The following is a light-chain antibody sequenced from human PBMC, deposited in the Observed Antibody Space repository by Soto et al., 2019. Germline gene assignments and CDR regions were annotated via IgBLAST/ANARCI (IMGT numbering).Light chain of an antibody. CDR1: QIVGNY. Sequence: EIVLTQSPATLSLSPGERATLSCRASQIVGNYLAWYQQKPGQAPRLLIYDVSKRATGIPARFSGSGPGTDFTLTISSLEPEDFAVYYCQHRRTFGQGTNLEIK. CDR3: QHRRT. V-gene: IGKV3D-11*02. CDR2: DVS. J-gene: IGKJ2*01.